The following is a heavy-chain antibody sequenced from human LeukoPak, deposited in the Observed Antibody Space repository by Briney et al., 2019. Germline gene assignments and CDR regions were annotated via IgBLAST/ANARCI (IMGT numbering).Heavy chain of an antibody. CDR2: INPNSGGP. CDR3: VRGYSYGFYFDY. CDR1: GYTFTGYY. V-gene: IGHV1-2*06. D-gene: IGHD5-18*01. J-gene: IGHJ4*02. Sequence: ASVKVSCKASGYTFTGYYMHWVRQAPGQGLEWMGRINPNSGGPNYGQKFQGTVTMTRDTSISTAYLELSNLRSDDTAAYYCVRGYSYGFYFDYWGQGSLVTVSS.